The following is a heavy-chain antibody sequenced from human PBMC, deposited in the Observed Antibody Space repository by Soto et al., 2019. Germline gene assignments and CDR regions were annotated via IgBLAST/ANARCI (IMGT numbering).Heavy chain of an antibody. D-gene: IGHD6-13*01. J-gene: IGHJ4*02. CDR2: IYWDDDK. V-gene: IGHV2-5*02. CDR3: AHRDNSYSSTWYGTSFDC. Sequence: QITLKESGPTLVKPTQTLTLTCSFSGFSLSTSGVGVGWIRQPPGKALEWLALIYWDDDKLYSPSLKSRLTITKDXXKXQXXLTMTNMDPVDTATYYCAHRDNSYSSTWYGTSFDCWGQGTLVTVSS. CDR1: GFSLSTSGVG.